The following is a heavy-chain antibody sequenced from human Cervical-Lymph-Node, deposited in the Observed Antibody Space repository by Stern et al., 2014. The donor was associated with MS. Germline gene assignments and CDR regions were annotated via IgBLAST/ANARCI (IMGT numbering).Heavy chain of an antibody. CDR2: KWYDGSNR. CDR1: GFTFSSSG. V-gene: IGHV3-33*01. Sequence: VQLVESGGGVVQPGRSLRLSCAASGFTFSSSGMHWVRQAPGKGLEWLASKWYDGSNRYYADSVKGRFTISRDNSKNTLYLQMNSLRAEDTAVYYCAREGGNTAEYFQHWGQGTLVTVSS. CDR3: AREGGNTAEYFQH. D-gene: IGHD4-23*01. J-gene: IGHJ1*01.